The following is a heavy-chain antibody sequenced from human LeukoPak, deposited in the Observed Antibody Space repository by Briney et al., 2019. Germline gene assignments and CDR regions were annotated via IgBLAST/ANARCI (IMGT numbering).Heavy chain of an antibody. CDR2: IYTRGSI. CDR3: ARDHVPSPRADWGSKGAFDI. J-gene: IGHJ3*02. V-gene: IGHV4-4*07. CDR1: GGSISSYY. D-gene: IGHD7-27*01. Sequence: SETLSLTCTVSGGSISSYYWSWIRQPAGKGLEWLGRIYTRGSINYNPSLKTRFTMSVDTSMNQFSLKLSSVTAADTAVYYCARDHVPSPRADWGSKGAFDIWGQGTMVTVSS.